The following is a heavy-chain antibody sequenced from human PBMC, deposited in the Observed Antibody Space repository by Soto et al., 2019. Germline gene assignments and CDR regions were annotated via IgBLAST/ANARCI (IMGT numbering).Heavy chain of an antibody. CDR3: AKSTLAQRYSSSWYVSAPAYYFDY. CDR2: TYYRSKWYY. D-gene: IGHD6-13*01. Sequence: SQTLSLTCAITGDSVSSNSAGWSWVRQSPSRGLEWLGRTYYRSKWYYEYAVSVRGRITINPDTSKNQYSLQLNSVTPEDTAVYYCAKSTLAQRYSSSWYVSAPAYYFDYWGQGTLVTVSS. J-gene: IGHJ4*02. V-gene: IGHV6-1*01. CDR1: GDSVSSNSAG.